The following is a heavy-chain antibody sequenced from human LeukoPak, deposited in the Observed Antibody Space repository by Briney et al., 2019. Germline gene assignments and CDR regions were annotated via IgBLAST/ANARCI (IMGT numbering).Heavy chain of an antibody. CDR3: ARIGTKRITIFGVVMKYFDY. V-gene: IGHV4-4*02. CDR1: GGSISSSNW. Sequence: SETLSLTCAVSGGSISSSNWWSWVRQPPGKGLEWIGEIYHSGSTNYNPSLKSRVTISVDKSKNQFSLKLSSVTAADTAVYYRARIGTKRITIFGVVMKYFDYWGQGTLVTVSS. J-gene: IGHJ4*02. CDR2: IYHSGST. D-gene: IGHD3-3*01.